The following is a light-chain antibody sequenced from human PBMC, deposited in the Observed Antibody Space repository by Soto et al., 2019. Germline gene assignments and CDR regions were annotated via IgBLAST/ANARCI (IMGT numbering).Light chain of an antibody. CDR3: ASKTTSSTYL. V-gene: IGLV2-14*03. J-gene: IGLJ2*01. CDR1: SSDVGGYNH. CDR2: DVR. Sequence: QSVLTQPSSMSGSPGQSITISCTGTSSDVGGYNHVSWHQQRPGKAPKLLIYDVRIRPSEVSNRFSGSTSGATASLTISGHQDEDEAFYYCASKTTSSTYLFGGGTKVTVL.